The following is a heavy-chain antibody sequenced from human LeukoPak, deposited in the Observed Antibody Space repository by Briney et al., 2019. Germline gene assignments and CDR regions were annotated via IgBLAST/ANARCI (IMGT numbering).Heavy chain of an antibody. CDR2: IYHSGST. CDR3: AKNTYYYYMDV. V-gene: IGHV4-59*12. Sequence: SETLSLTCTVSGDSISSYYWSWIRQPPGKGLEWIGYIYHSGSTNYNPSLKSRATISVDTSKNQFSLKLSSVTAADTAVYYCAKNTYYYYMDVWGKGTTVTISS. CDR1: GDSISSYY. J-gene: IGHJ6*03.